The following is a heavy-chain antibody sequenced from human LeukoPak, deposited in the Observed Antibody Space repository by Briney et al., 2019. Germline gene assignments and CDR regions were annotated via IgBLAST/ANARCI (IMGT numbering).Heavy chain of an antibody. V-gene: IGHV3-66*01. CDR1: GFTVSGNY. J-gene: IGHJ4*02. CDR2: IYSGGST. Sequence: GGSLRLSCAASGFTVSGNYMSWVRQAPGKGLEWVSVIYSGGSTYYSDSVKGRFTISRDNSKNTLYLQMGSLRAEDLAVYYCARDFGLTGKVDYWGQGTLVTVSS. CDR3: ARDFGLTGKVDY. D-gene: IGHD1-20*01.